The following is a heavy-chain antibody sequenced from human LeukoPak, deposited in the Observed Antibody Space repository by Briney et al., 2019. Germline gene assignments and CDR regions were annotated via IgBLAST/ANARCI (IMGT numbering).Heavy chain of an antibody. CDR3: AKVMEWDYPEKYYFDY. Sequence: GGSLRLFCAASGFAFSSYAMSWVRQAPGKGLDWVSAISGSGGSTYYADSVKGRFTISRDNSKNTLYLQMNSLRAEDTAVYYCAKVMEWDYPEKYYFDYWGQGTLVTVSS. D-gene: IGHD3-3*01. J-gene: IGHJ4*02. V-gene: IGHV3-23*01. CDR2: ISGSGGST. CDR1: GFAFSSYA.